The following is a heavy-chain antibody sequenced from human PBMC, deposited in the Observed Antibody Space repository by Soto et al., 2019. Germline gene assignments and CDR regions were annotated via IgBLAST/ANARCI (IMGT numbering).Heavy chain of an antibody. J-gene: IGHJ6*02. CDR3: VKGGEDITSPYGMDV. Sequence: GGSLRLSCAGSGFTFRTHTLVWVRQAPGKGLEWVSSISSGGTYLEYAHSVKGRFAISRDDAKDSVFLQMNSLKTDDTAVYYCVKGGEDITSPYGMDVWGQATTVTV. CDR2: ISSGGTYL. CDR1: GFTFRTHT. D-gene: IGHD3-16*01. V-gene: IGHV3-21*06.